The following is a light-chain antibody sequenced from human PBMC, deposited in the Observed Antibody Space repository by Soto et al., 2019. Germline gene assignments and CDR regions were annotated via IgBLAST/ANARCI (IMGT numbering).Light chain of an antibody. CDR2: AAS. Sequence: DIQMTQSTSSLSSSAGDRLTITCRASQGISTYLNWSQQKPGKAPKLLIYAASSLQSGVPSRFSGSGSETDFTLTISSLQPEDFATYSCQQSYSTMWTFGQGTKVDI. CDR3: QQSYSTMWT. CDR1: QGISTY. V-gene: IGKV1-39*01. J-gene: IGKJ1*01.